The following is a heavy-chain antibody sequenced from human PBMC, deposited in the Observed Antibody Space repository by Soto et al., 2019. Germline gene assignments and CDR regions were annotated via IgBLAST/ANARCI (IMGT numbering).Heavy chain of an antibody. CDR2: IIPIFATV. J-gene: IGHJ4*02. D-gene: IGHD3-22*01. CDR3: AWGLRDYYDTTGYFFDY. CDR1: GDPFSSYA. Sequence: QVQLVQSGAEVKKPGSSVKVSCEASGDPFSSYAIGWVRQAPGQGLEWMGGIIPIFATVDYAQKFQGRVTITADESTSTAYMELSSLRSEDTAVYYCAWGLRDYYDTTGYFFDYWGQGTLVTVSS. V-gene: IGHV1-69*01.